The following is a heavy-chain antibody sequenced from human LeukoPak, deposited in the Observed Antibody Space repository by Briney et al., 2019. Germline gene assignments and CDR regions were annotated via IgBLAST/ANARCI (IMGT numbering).Heavy chain of an antibody. J-gene: IGHJ4*02. Sequence: GGSLRLSCAASGFTFSSYAMSWVRQAPGKGLEWVSAISGSGGSTYYANSVKGRFTISRDNSKNTLYLQMNSLRAEDTAVYYCAKGRGGWFARNYYFDNWGQGTLVTVSS. V-gene: IGHV3-23*01. CDR3: AKGRGGWFARNYYFDN. CDR2: ISGSGGST. CDR1: GFTFSSYA. D-gene: IGHD3-10*01.